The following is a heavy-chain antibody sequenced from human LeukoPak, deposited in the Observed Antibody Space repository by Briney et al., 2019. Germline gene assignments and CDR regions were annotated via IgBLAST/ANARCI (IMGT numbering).Heavy chain of an antibody. CDR2: IYSGGST. D-gene: IGHD3-22*01. V-gene: IGHV3-66*01. CDR3: AKGTYYYDSSGYYGGYYFDY. CDR1: GFTVSSNY. J-gene: IGHJ4*02. Sequence: GGSLRLSCAASGFTVSSNYMSWVRQAPGKGLEWVSVIYSGGSTYYSDSVKGRFTISRDNSKNTLYLQINSLRAEDTAVYYCAKGTYYYDSSGYYGGYYFDYWGQGTLVTVSS.